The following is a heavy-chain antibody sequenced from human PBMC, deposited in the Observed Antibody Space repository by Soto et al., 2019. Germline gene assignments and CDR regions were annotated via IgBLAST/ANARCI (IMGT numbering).Heavy chain of an antibody. CDR3: ARDDEQLVYYYYGMDV. CDR2: ISYDGSNK. CDR1: GFTVSSYA. Sequence: GGSLRLSCAASGFTVSSYAMHWVCQAPGKGLEWVAVISYDGSNKYYADSVKGRFTISRDNSKNTLYLQMNSLRAEDTAVFYCARDDEQLVYYYYGMDVWGQGTTVTVSS. J-gene: IGHJ6*02. V-gene: IGHV3-30-3*01. D-gene: IGHD6-13*01.